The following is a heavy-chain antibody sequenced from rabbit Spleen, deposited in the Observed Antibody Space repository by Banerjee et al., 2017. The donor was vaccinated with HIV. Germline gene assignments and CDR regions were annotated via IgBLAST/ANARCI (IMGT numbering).Heavy chain of an antibody. Sequence: QEQLVESGGGLVQPEGSLTLTCTASGFSFSSNYYMCWVRQAPGKRPEWIACIYSTNSGRTYYASWAKGRFTISKPSSTTVTLQMTSLTAADTATYFCARDTGTSFSSYGMDLWGQGTLVTVS. V-gene: IGHV1S45*01. J-gene: IGHJ6*01. CDR2: IYSTNSGRT. CDR1: GFSFSSNYY. CDR3: ARDTGTSFSSYGMDL. D-gene: IGHD7-1*01.